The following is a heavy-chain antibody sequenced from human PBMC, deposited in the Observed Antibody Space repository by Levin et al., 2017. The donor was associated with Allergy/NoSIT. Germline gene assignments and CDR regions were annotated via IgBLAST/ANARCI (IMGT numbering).Heavy chain of an antibody. Sequence: GGSLRLSCAASGFTFSDYYMSWIRQAPGKGLEWVSYISSSSSYTNYADSVKGRFTISRDNAKNSLYLQMNSLRAEDTAVYYCAREGGSGSPKFDPWGQGTLVTVSS. V-gene: IGHV3-11*05. D-gene: IGHD3-10*01. CDR1: GFTFSDYY. J-gene: IGHJ5*02. CDR3: AREGGSGSPKFDP. CDR2: ISSSSSYT.